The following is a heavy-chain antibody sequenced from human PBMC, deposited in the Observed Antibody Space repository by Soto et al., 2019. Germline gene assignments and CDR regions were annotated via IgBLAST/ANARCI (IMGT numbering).Heavy chain of an antibody. J-gene: IGHJ5*02. CDR2: IYPGDSDT. CDR3: ARADCSGVSCFRSGNWFDP. D-gene: IGHD2-15*01. V-gene: IGHV5-51*01. Sequence: PGESLKISCKGSGYRFSTYWIAWVRQMPGKGLEWMGIIYPGDSDTRYSPSLQGQVTISADKSISTAYLQWSSLKASDTAMYYCARADCSGVSCFRSGNWFDPWGQGTLVTVSS. CDR1: GYRFSTYW.